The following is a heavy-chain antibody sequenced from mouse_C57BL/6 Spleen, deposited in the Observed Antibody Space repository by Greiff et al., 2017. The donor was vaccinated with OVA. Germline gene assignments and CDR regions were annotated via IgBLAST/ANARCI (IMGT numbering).Heavy chain of an antibody. Sequence: EVKLMESGGGLVKPGGSLKLSCAASGFTFSDYGMHWVRQAPEKGLEWVAYISSCSSTIYYADTVEGRFTISRDNAKNTLFLQMASLRSEDTGMYYCARDWSIDYWGEGSTLSV. CDR2: ISSCSSTI. D-gene: IGHD4-1*01. CDR3: ARDWSIDY. CDR1: GFTFSDYG. V-gene: IGHV5-17*01. J-gene: IGHJ2*01.